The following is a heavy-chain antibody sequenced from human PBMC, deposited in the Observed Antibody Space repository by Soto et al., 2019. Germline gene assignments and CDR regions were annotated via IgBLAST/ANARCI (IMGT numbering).Heavy chain of an antibody. D-gene: IGHD1-20*01. V-gene: IGHV1-58*02. Sequence: SVKVSCKASGSGFISSGIQWVRQAHGQRLEGIGWIVVASGKTNYAQNVRGRVAITRDTSTATAYIELTGLTSEDTAVYCCSADRPYNGDGWWVWGQGTTVTVSS. CDR2: IVVASGKT. J-gene: IGHJ6*02. CDR1: GSGFISSG. CDR3: SADRPYNGDGWWV.